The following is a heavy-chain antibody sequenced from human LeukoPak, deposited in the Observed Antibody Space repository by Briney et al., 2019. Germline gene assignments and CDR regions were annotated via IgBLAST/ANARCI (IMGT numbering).Heavy chain of an antibody. CDR3: ARAGYDSSGYYSY. CDR1: GDTFTNYY. Sequence: ASVKVSCKASGDTFTNYYMHWVRQAPGQGLECMGIISPSGGSTSYAQKFQGRVTMTRDTSTSTVYMELSSLRSEDTAVYYCARAGYDSSGYYSYWGQGTLVTVSS. CDR2: ISPSGGST. V-gene: IGHV1-46*01. D-gene: IGHD3-22*01. J-gene: IGHJ4*02.